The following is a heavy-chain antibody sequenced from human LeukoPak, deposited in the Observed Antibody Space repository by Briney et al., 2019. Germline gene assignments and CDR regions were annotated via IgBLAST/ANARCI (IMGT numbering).Heavy chain of an antibody. CDR2: ISSGNSYI. Sequence: PGGSLRLSCAASGFTFSTYSMNWVRQAPGKGLEWVSSISSGNSYIYYADSVKGRFTISRDDAKNSLYLQMNSLRAEDTAVYYCARYCSSSRCLYYYHMDVWGKGTTVTVS. D-gene: IGHD2-2*01. V-gene: IGHV3-21*01. CDR3: ARYCSSSRCLYYYHMDV. J-gene: IGHJ6*03. CDR1: GFTFSTYS.